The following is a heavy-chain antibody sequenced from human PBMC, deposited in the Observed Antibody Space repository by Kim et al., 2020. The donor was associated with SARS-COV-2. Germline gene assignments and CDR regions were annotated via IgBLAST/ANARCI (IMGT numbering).Heavy chain of an antibody. V-gene: IGHV4-31*03. CDR1: GGSISSGGYY. D-gene: IGHD4-17*01. Sequence: SETLSLTCTVSGGSISSGGYYWSWIRQHPGKGLEWIGYIYYSGSTYYNPSLKSRVTISVDTSKNQFSLKLSSVTAADTAVYYCARGGTVTIPPSYYYYGMDVWGQGTTVTVSS. J-gene: IGHJ6*02. CDR3: ARGGTVTIPPSYYYYGMDV. CDR2: IYYSGST.